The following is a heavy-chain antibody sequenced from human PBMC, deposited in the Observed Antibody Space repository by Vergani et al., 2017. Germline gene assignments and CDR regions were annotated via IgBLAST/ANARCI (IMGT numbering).Heavy chain of an antibody. Sequence: QVQLVQSGAEVKKPGASVKVSCKVSAYTLTELSIHWVRQPPGNGLEGMGAFDPEDGETIYAHKFLGRVTMTEDTSTDTAYMERSSQRSEDSAVYYCATDIQQEGDYWGQGTLVTVSS. CDR2: FDPEDGET. J-gene: IGHJ4*02. V-gene: IGHV1-24*01. D-gene: IGHD2-21*01. CDR1: AYTLTELS. CDR3: ATDIQQEGDY.